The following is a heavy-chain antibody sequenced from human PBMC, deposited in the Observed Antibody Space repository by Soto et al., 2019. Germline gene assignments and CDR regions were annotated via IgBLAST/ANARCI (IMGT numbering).Heavy chain of an antibody. J-gene: IGHJ4*02. CDR3: AREYGDYGVIDY. Sequence: QVQLQQWGAGLLKPSETLSLTCAVYGGSFSGYYWSWIRQPPGKGLEWIGEINHSGSTNYNPSLKSRVTISVDTSKNQFSLKLSSVTAADMAVYYCAREYGDYGVIDYWGQGTLVTVSS. CDR1: GGSFSGYY. D-gene: IGHD4-17*01. CDR2: INHSGST. V-gene: IGHV4-34*01.